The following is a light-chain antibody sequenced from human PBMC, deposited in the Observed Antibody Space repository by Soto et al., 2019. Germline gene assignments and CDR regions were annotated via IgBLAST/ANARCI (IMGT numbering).Light chain of an antibody. CDR3: QSYDTSVSGARV. V-gene: IGLV1-40*01. Sequence: QSVLTQPPSVSGAPGQRVTISCTGSRSNIGARYDVHWYQQIPGAAPKLLIYRNHDRPSGVPDRFSGSKSGTSASLVITGLQAEDEADYYCQSYDTSVSGARVFGGGTKLTVL. J-gene: IGLJ3*02. CDR1: RSNIGARYD. CDR2: RNH.